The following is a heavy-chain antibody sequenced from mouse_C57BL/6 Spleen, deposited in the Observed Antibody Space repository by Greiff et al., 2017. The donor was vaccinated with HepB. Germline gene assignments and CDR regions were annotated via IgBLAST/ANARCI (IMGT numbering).Heavy chain of an antibody. CDR2: IRNKANGYTT. Sequence: EVKLVESGGGLVQPGGSLSLSCAASGFTFTDYYMSWVRQPPGKALEWLGFIRNKANGYTTEYSASVKGRFTISRDNSQIILYLQMNALRANVSATDYCARSPYYDYEDYAMDYWGQGTSVTVSS. V-gene: IGHV7-3*01. D-gene: IGHD2-4*01. CDR1: GFTFTDYY. J-gene: IGHJ4*01. CDR3: ARSPYYDYEDYAMDY.